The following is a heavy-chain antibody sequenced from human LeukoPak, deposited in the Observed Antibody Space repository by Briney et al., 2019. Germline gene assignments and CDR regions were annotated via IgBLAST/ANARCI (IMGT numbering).Heavy chain of an antibody. CDR2: IYYSGST. Sequence: SETLSLTCSVSGGPISGSSYYWGWIRQPTGKGPEWIGSIYYSGSTHNNPSLESRVTISVDTSKNQFSLKLRSVTAADTAVYYCARGSHASGYNLPHWFDPWGQGTLVTVSS. CDR3: ARGSHASGYNLPHWFDP. D-gene: IGHD1-1*01. J-gene: IGHJ5*02. V-gene: IGHV4-39*07. CDR1: GGPISGSSYY.